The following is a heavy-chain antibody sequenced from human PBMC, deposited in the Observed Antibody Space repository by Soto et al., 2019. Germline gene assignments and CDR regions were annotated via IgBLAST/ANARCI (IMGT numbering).Heavy chain of an antibody. CDR3: ASSVFLQWLVQGESAFDI. CDR1: GYTFTSYD. D-gene: IGHD6-19*01. J-gene: IGHJ3*02. CDR2: MNPNSGNT. V-gene: IGHV1-8*01. Sequence: ASVKVSCKASGYTFTSYDINWVRQATGQGLEWMGWMNPNSGNTGYAQKFQGRVTMTRNTSISTAYMELSSLRSEDTAVYYCASSVFLQWLVQGESAFDIWGQGTMVTVS.